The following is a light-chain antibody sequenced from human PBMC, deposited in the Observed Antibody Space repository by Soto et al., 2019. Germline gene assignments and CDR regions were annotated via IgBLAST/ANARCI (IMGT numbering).Light chain of an antibody. CDR2: SDS. J-gene: IGLJ2*01. CDR3: QVWDSGSDHVV. CDR1: NIGSKS. Sequence: SYELTQPPSVSVAPGKTARVTCGGNNIGSKSVHWYQQKPGQAPVLVIYSDSDRPSAIPERFSGSNSANTATLTISRVEAGDEAEYYCQVWDSGSDHVVFGGGTKLTVL. V-gene: IGLV3-21*04.